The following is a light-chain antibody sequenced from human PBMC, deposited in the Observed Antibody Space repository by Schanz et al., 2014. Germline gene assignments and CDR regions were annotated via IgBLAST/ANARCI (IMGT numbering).Light chain of an antibody. V-gene: IGKV2-28*01. Sequence: DILMTQSPLFLPVTPGVPASISCRSSQSLLHSTGYNYLDWYLQKARQSPQLLIYLASNRASGVRDRVRGSGSGTDYTGKISRVEGEDVGVYYCMQALQTPRSFGGGTKGQSK. CDR1: QSLLHSTGYNY. CDR3: MQALQTPRS. CDR2: LAS. J-gene: IGKJ4*01.